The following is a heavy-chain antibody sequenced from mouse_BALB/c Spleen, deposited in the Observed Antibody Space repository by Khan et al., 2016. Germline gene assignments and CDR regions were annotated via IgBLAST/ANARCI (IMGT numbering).Heavy chain of an antibody. V-gene: IGHV9-1*02. CDR2: MNTYTGES. CDR1: GYTFTNYG. J-gene: IGHJ4*01. CDR3: AIRVYSDNSYDVLDY. Sequence: QIQLVQSGPELKKPGETLKISCKASGYTFTNYGVNWLKQPSRKGLKWMGWMNTYTGESTYHADFKGRFAFALETSVSTAYLQINKLKNEDIAAYFSAIRVYSDNSYDVLDYWGQGTTVTVSS. D-gene: IGHD1-1*01.